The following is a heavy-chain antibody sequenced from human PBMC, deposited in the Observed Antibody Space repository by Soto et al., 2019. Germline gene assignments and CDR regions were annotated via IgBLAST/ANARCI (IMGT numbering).Heavy chain of an antibody. CDR3: ASDFTGRASFDY. V-gene: IGHV1-18*01. D-gene: IGHD1-1*01. Sequence: ASVKVSCKASGYTFTIYCISWVRQAPGQGLEWMGWISAYNGNTNYSQKFQGRVTITTDTSTSTAYMELSSLRSEDTAVYYCASDFTGRASFDYWGQGTLVSVSS. J-gene: IGHJ4*02. CDR1: GYTFTIYC. CDR2: ISAYNGNT.